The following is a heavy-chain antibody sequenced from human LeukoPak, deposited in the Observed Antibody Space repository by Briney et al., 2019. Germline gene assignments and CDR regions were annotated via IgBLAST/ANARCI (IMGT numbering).Heavy chain of an antibody. CDR2: ISSDINII. J-gene: IGHJ4*02. Sequence: GGSLRLSCAASGFTFSNYAMNWVRQAPGKGLEWVSHISSDINIIYYADSVKGRFTISRDNAKNSLYLQMNSLRADDTAVYYCARGPTTLGLRLGELSLRADYWGQGALVTVSS. V-gene: IGHV3-48*01. CDR3: ARGPTTLGLRLGELSLRADY. D-gene: IGHD3-16*02. CDR1: GFTFSNYA.